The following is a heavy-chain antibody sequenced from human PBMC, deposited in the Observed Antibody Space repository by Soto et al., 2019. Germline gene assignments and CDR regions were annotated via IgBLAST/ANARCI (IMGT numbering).Heavy chain of an antibody. CDR2: ISIYNGNT. CDR1: GYAFTSHG. D-gene: IGHD6-13*01. CDR3: ARSPMAPATVDY. J-gene: IGHJ4*02. V-gene: IGHV1-18*04. Sequence: ASVKVSFKASGYAFTSHGFTWVRQAPGQGLEWMGWISIYNGNTHYAEKFQGRLTLTTGTSTSTAYMELRSLTSDDTAVYFCARSPMAPATVDYWGQGTLVTVSS.